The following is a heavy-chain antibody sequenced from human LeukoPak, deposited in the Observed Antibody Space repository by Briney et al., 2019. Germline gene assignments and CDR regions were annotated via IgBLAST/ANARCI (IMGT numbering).Heavy chain of an antibody. Sequence: SETLSLTCAVYGGSFSGYYWSWIRQPPGKGLEWIGEINHSGSTNYNPSLKSRVTISVDTSKNQFSLKLSSVTAADTAVYYCARGPYGDYSYYFDYWGQGTLVTVSS. J-gene: IGHJ4*02. V-gene: IGHV4-34*01. D-gene: IGHD4-17*01. CDR3: ARGPYGDYSYYFDY. CDR2: INHSGST. CDR1: GGSFSGYY.